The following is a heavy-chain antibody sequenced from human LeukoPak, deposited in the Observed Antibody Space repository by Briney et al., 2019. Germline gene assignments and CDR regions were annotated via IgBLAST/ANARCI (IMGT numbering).Heavy chain of an antibody. J-gene: IGHJ4*02. D-gene: IGHD2-21*02. CDR2: ISYDGTNK. V-gene: IGHV3-30-3*01. CDR3: ARGFVLGAARNYFDY. CDR1: GFTFTNYA. Sequence: GRSLRLSCAASGFTFTNYALHWVRQAPGKGLEWVAVISYDGTNKYYADSVKGRFTISRDNSKNTLSLQMNSLRAEDTALYYCARGFVLGAARNYFDYWGQGALVTVSS.